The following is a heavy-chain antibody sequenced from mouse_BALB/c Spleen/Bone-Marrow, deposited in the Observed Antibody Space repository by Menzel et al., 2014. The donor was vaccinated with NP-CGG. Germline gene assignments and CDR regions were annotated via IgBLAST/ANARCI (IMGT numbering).Heavy chain of an antibody. CDR2: INPSNGGT. J-gene: IGHJ1*01. V-gene: IGHV1S81*02. Sequence: QVQLKQSGAELVKPGASVKLSCKASGYTFTSYYMYWVKQRPGQGLEWIGEINPSNGGTNFNEKFKSKATLTVDKSSSTAYMQLSSLTSEDSAVYYCTRSYYGNYFDFWGAGTTVTVSS. CDR3: TRSYYGNYFDF. CDR1: GYTFTSYY. D-gene: IGHD2-1*01.